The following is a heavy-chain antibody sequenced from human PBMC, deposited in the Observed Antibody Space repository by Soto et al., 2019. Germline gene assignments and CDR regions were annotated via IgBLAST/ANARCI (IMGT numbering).Heavy chain of an antibody. J-gene: IGHJ4*02. CDR1: GFTFSSYG. CDR2: IWYDGSNK. CDR3: ATRHYYGSGSYHLDN. Sequence: PGEFLRLSCAASGFTFSSYGMHWVRQAPGKGLEWVALIWYDGSNKYYADSVKGRFTISRDNSKNTLYLQMNSLRAEDTAVYYCATRHYYGSGSYHLDNWGQGTLVTVSS. D-gene: IGHD3-10*01. V-gene: IGHV3-30*02.